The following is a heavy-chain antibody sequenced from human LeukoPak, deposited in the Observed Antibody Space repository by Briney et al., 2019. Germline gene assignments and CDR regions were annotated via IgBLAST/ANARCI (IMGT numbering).Heavy chain of an antibody. Sequence: GRSLRLSCAASRFTFRNYAMHWVRQTPGKGLHWVAFIRYDGSNKYYADSVKGRFTISRDNSKNTLNLQMNSLRTEDTAMYYCAKDRGDYTDWFDPWGQGTLVTVSS. D-gene: IGHD4-17*01. CDR2: IRYDGSNK. CDR3: AKDRGDYTDWFDP. J-gene: IGHJ5*02. V-gene: IGHV3-30*02. CDR1: RFTFRNYA.